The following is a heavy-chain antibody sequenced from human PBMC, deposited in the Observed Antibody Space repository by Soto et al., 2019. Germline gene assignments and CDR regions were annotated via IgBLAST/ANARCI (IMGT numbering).Heavy chain of an antibody. Sequence: SETLSLTCAVSGDSFTSNNWWTWVRQPPGQGLEWIGEIYRSGSTNYNPSLKSRVTISLDKSENQFSLKVTSLTAADTAVYYCASRDPGTSVDYWGQGTLVTVSS. CDR1: GDSFTSNNW. CDR3: ASRDPGTSVDY. J-gene: IGHJ4*02. V-gene: IGHV4-4*02. D-gene: IGHD1-7*01. CDR2: IYRSGST.